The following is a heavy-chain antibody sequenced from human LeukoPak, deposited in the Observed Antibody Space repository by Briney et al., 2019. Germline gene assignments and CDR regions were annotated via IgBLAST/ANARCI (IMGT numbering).Heavy chain of an antibody. D-gene: IGHD3-10*02. CDR3: AKDLLGSGVWYFDL. V-gene: IGHV1-8*01. Sequence: ASVKVSCKASGYTFTSYDINWVRQATGQGLEWMGWMNPSSGNTGYAQKFQGRVTMTRNSSISTAYMELSSLRSEDTAVYYCAKDLLGSGVWYFDLWGRGTLVTVSS. CDR2: MNPSSGNT. CDR1: GYTFTSYD. J-gene: IGHJ2*01.